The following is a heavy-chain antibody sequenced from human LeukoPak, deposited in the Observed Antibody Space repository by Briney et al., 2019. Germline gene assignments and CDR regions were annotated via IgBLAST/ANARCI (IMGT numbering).Heavy chain of an antibody. Sequence: GESLRLSCAGSGFTLGSYAMSWVRQAPGKGLEWVSAISGNGYNTYYADSVKGRFTISSESSGNTLYLQMHNLRAEDTAVYYCAKGVRLWFAFYFDYWGQETLVTVSS. V-gene: IGHV3-23*01. CDR1: GFTLGSYA. J-gene: IGHJ4*02. D-gene: IGHD3-10*01. CDR2: ISGNGYNT. CDR3: AKGVRLWFAFYFDY.